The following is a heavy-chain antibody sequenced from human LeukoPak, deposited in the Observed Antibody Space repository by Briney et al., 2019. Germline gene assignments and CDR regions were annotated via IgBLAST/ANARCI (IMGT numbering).Heavy chain of an antibody. CDR1: GFTFDDYA. J-gene: IGHJ3*02. V-gene: IGHV3-9*01. CDR3: ARAGRYSYGLFDAFDI. D-gene: IGHD5-18*01. CDR2: ISWNSGSI. Sequence: GGSLRLSCAASGFTFDDYAMHWVRQAPGKGLEWVSGISWNSGSIGYADSVKGRFTISRDNAKNSLYLQMNSLRAEDTAVYYCARAGRYSYGLFDAFDIWGQGTMVTVSS.